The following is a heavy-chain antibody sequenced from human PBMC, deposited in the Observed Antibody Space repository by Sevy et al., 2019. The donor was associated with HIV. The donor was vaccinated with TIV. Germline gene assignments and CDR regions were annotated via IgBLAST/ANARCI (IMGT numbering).Heavy chain of an antibody. CDR3: AKDRYGGNSGGFDY. CDR1: GFTFDDYA. D-gene: IGHD2-21*02. Sequence: GGSLRLSCAASGFTFDDYAMHWVRQAPGKGLEWVSGISWNSGSIGYADSVKGRFTISRDNAKNSLYLQMNSLRAEDTALHYCAKDRYGGNSGGFDYWGQGTLVTVSS. J-gene: IGHJ4*02. V-gene: IGHV3-9*01. CDR2: ISWNSGSI.